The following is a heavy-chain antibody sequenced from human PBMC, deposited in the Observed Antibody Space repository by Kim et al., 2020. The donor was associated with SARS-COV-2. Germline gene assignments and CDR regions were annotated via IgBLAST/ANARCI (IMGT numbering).Heavy chain of an antibody. CDR3: ARERVEAITMVRGGMDV. V-gene: IGHV4-31*02. D-gene: IGHD3-10*01. Sequence: LKSRVTISVDTSKNQFSRKRSSVTAADTAVYYCARERVEAITMVRGGMDVWGQGTTVTVSS. J-gene: IGHJ6*02.